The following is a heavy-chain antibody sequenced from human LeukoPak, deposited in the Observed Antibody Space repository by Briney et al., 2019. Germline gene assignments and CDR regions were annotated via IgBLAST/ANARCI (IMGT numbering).Heavy chain of an antibody. Sequence: GRSLRLSCAASGFTFSSYAMHWVRQAPGKGLEWVAVISYDGSNKYYADSVKGRFTISRDNSKNTLYLQMNSLRAEDTAVYYCAKSILMTTVTTYYFDYWGQGTLATVSS. D-gene: IGHD4-17*01. CDR3: AKSILMTTVTTYYFDY. CDR1: GFTFSSYA. CDR2: ISYDGSNK. V-gene: IGHV3-30*07. J-gene: IGHJ4*02.